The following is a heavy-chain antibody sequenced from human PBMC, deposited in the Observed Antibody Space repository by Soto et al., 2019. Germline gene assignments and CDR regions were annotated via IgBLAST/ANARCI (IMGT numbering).Heavy chain of an antibody. J-gene: IGHJ4*02. D-gene: IGHD3-3*01. V-gene: IGHV1-18*01. CDR1: GYTFTSYG. Sequence: ASVKVSCKASGYTFTSYGISWVRQAPGQGLEWMGWISAYNGNTNYAQKLQGRVTMTTDTSTSTAYMELRSLRSDDTAVYYCARDETPFWTDYNTLFDYWGQGTLVTVSS. CDR2: ISAYNGNT. CDR3: ARDETPFWTDYNTLFDY.